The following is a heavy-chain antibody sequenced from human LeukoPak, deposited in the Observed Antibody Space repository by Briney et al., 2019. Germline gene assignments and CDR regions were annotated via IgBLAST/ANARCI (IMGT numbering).Heavy chain of an antibody. J-gene: IGHJ4*02. CDR2: INHSGST. Sequence: PSETLSLTCAVYGGSFSGYYWSWIRQPPGKGLEWIGEINHSGSTNYNPSLKSRVTISVDTSKNQFSLKLSSVTAAGTAVYYCARGQQLVRSRLSRAEYWGQGTLVTVSS. CDR1: GGSFSGYY. CDR3: ARGQQLVRSRLSRAEY. V-gene: IGHV4-34*01. D-gene: IGHD6-13*01.